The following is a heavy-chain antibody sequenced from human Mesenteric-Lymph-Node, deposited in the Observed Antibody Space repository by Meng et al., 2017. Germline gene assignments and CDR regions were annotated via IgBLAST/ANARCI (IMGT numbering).Heavy chain of an antibody. Sequence: GSLRLSCTVSGGSVSSGSYYWSWIRQPPGKGLEWIGYIYYSGSTNYNPSLKSRVTISVDTSKNQFSLKLSSVTAADTAVYYCARRWLSSWYYFDYWGQGTLVTVSS. J-gene: IGHJ4*02. V-gene: IGHV4-61*01. CDR2: IYYSGST. D-gene: IGHD6-13*01. CDR3: ARRWLSSWYYFDY. CDR1: GGSVSSGSYY.